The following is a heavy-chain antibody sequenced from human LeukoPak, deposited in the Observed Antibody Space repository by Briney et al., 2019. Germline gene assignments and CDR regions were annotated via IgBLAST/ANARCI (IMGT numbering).Heavy chain of an antibody. V-gene: IGHV3-21*01. D-gene: IGHD3-16*01. CDR2: ISSSNSYI. Sequence: GGSLTLSCSASGFTFSSYSMIWVRQAPGKGLEWVSSISSSNSYIYYAASVKGRFTISSDNAKNSLYLQMNSLRAEDTAVYYCARDGMELGDFHYWGQGTLVTVSS. CDR3: ARDGMELGDFHY. CDR1: GFTFSSYS. J-gene: IGHJ4*02.